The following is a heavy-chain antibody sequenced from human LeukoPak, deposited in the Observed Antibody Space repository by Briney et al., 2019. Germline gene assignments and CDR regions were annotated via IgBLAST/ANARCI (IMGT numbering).Heavy chain of an antibody. Sequence: GGSLRLSCAASGFTFSSYWMSWVRQAPGKGLEWVANIKQDGSEKYYVDSVKGRFTISRDNAKNSLYLQMNSLRAEDTAVYYCARGNRAVAGRGVDYWGQGTLVTVSS. CDR2: IKQDGSEK. CDR1: GFTFSSYW. CDR3: ARGNRAVAGRGVDY. D-gene: IGHD6-19*01. J-gene: IGHJ4*02. V-gene: IGHV3-7*01.